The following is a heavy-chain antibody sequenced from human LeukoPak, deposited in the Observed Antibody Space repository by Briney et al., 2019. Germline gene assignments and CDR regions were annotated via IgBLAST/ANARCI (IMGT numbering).Heavy chain of an antibody. D-gene: IGHD1-26*01. CDR1: NDSIKDYY. CDR2: ISNSGST. Sequence: SETLSLTCTVSNDSIKDYYWNWIRQPPGKGLDCIGFISNSGSTNYNPSLKSRVTISVDTSKNQFSLKLSSVTAADTAVYYCARDNLGSYYDPLGAFDIWGQGTMVTVSS. V-gene: IGHV4-59*01. J-gene: IGHJ3*02. CDR3: ARDNLGSYYDPLGAFDI.